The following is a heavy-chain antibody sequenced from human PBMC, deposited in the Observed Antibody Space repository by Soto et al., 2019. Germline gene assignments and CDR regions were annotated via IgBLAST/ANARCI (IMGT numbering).Heavy chain of an antibody. CDR3: ATGLGDYCSGGSCYHDAFDI. V-gene: IGHV1-24*01. D-gene: IGHD2-15*01. CDR1: GYTLTELS. J-gene: IGHJ3*02. CDR2: FDPEDGET. Sequence: ASVKVSCKVSGYTLTELSMHWVRQAPGKGHEWMGGFDPEDGETIYAQKFHGRVTMTEDTSTDTAYMELSSLRSEDTAVYYCATGLGDYCSGGSCYHDAFDIWGQGTMVTVSS.